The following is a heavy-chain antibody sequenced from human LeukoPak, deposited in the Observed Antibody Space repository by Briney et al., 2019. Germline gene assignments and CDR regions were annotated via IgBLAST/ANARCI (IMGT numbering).Heavy chain of an antibody. Sequence: PGGSLRLSCAASGFTFSSYGMSWVRQAPGKGLEWVSAISGSGGSTYYTDSVKGRFTISRDNSKNTLYLQMNSLRAEDTAVYYCAKLSGMITFGDLFDYWGQGTLVTVSS. V-gene: IGHV3-23*01. CDR1: GFTFSSYG. J-gene: IGHJ4*02. CDR2: ISGSGGST. CDR3: AKLSGMITFGDLFDY. D-gene: IGHD3-16*01.